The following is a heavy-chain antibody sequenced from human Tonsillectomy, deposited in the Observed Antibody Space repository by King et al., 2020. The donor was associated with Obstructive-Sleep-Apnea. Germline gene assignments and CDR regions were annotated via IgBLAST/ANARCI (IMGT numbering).Heavy chain of an antibody. D-gene: IGHD3-16*01. Sequence: VQLVESGGGLVKPGGSLRLSCAASGFTFSDYYMNWIRQSPGKGLEWLAFVSGTGLCLDFADSVRGRFTISRDNDKNSLSLHMNRLRAADTAIYYCTRGVFSDFWGRGTLVTVSS. V-gene: IGHV3-11*01. J-gene: IGHJ4*02. CDR3: TRGVFSDF. CDR1: GFTFSDYY. CDR2: VSGTGLCL.